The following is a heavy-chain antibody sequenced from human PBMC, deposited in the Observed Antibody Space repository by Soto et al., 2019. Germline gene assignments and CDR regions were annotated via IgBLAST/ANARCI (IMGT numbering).Heavy chain of an antibody. CDR3: TTENKYDSSGSDDAFDI. J-gene: IGHJ3*02. Sequence: GESLKISCAASGFTFSNAWMSWVRQAPGKGLEWVGRIKSKTDGGTTDYAAPVKGRFTISRDDSKNTLYLQMNSLKTEDTAVYYCTTENKYDSSGSDDAFDIWGQGTMVTVSS. CDR1: GFTFSNAW. CDR2: IKSKTDGGTT. D-gene: IGHD3-22*01. V-gene: IGHV3-15*01.